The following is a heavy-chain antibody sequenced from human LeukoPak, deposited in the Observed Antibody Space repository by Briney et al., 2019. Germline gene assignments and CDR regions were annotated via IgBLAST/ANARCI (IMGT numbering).Heavy chain of an antibody. D-gene: IGHD3-10*01. CDR2: ISGSGGST. CDR3: AKVSALGVRGYVDY. CDR1: GFTFSSYA. J-gene: IGHJ4*02. Sequence: PGGSLRLSCAASGFTFSSYAMSWVRQAPGKGLEWVSAISGSGGSTDYADSVKGRFTISRDNSKNTLYLQMNSLRAEDTAVYYCAKVSALGVRGYVDYWGQGTLVTVSS. V-gene: IGHV3-23*01.